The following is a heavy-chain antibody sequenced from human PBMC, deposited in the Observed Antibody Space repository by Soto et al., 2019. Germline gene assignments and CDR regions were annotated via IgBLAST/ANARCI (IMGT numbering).Heavy chain of an antibody. CDR3: ARRGEGKSGAFDI. Sequence: ESLKISCKASGYTFTNYWISWVRQMPGKGLEWMGRIDPTDSYTNYSPSFQGHVTISVDKSGTTAYLQWSSLKASDTAIYYCARRGEGKSGAFDIWGQGTTVTVSS. D-gene: IGHD3-10*01. V-gene: IGHV5-10-1*01. CDR1: GYTFTNYW. CDR2: IDPTDSYT. J-gene: IGHJ3*02.